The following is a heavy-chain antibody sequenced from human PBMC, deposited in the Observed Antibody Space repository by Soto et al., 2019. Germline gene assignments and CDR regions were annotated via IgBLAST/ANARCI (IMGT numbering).Heavy chain of an antibody. V-gene: IGHV3-11*01. J-gene: IGHJ4*02. D-gene: IGHD3-10*01. Sequence: PVGSLRLSCAASGFTFGDYYMSWIRQAPGKGLEWVSYISSSGSTIYYADSVKGRFTISRDNAKNSLYLQMNSLRAEDTAVYYCARDFGYYYGSGSYHDYWGQGTLVTVSS. CDR2: ISSSGSTI. CDR3: ARDFGYYYGSGSYHDY. CDR1: GFTFGDYY.